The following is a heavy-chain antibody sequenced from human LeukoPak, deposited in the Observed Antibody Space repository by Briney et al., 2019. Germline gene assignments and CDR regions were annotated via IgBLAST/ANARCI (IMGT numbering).Heavy chain of an antibody. CDR2: ISGSGGST. J-gene: IGHJ3*02. D-gene: IGHD2-21*02. Sequence: PGGSLRLSCAASGFTFSSYAMSWVRQAPGKGLEWVSAISGSGGSTYYADSVKGRFTISRDNSKNTLYLQMNSLRAEDTAVYYCANLQFLGVVVTAIPAFDIWSQGTMVTVSS. V-gene: IGHV3-23*01. CDR1: GFTFSSYA. CDR3: ANLQFLGVVVTAIPAFDI.